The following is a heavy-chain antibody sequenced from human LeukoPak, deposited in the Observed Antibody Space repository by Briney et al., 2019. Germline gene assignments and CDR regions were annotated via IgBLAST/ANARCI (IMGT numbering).Heavy chain of an antibody. CDR3: ARDPGGTYNY. V-gene: IGHV1-46*01. Sequence: ASVKVSCKASGYTFTSYYMHWVRQAPGQGLEWMGIINPSGGSTSYAQKFQGRVTMTRDTSISTAYMELSRLTSDDTALYYCARDPGGTYNYWGLGTLVTVSS. CDR2: INPSGGST. D-gene: IGHD1-26*01. J-gene: IGHJ4*02. CDR1: GYTFTSYY.